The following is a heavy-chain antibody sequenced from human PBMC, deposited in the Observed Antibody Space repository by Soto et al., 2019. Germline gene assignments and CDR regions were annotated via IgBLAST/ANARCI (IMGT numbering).Heavy chain of an antibody. J-gene: IGHJ4*02. CDR3: ARAGGLGAVAADY. Sequence: QLQLQESGSGLVKPSQTLSLTCAVSGGSISSGGYSWSWIRQPPGKGLEWIGYIYHSGSTYYNPSPNSRVTIPVDRCKNQFSLKLRSVTGADTAVYYCARAGGLGAVAADYWGKGTLVTVSS. CDR1: GGSISSGGYS. V-gene: IGHV4-30-2*01. CDR2: IYHSGST. D-gene: IGHD6-19*01.